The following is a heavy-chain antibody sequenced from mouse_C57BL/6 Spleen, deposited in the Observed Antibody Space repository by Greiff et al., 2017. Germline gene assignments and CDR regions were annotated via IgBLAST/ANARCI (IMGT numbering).Heavy chain of an antibody. V-gene: IGHV5-17*01. Sequence: EVQLVESGGGLVKPGGSLKLSCAASGFTFSDYGMHWVRQAPEKGLEWVAYISRGSGTIYYADTVKGRFTISRDNAKNTLFLQMTSLRAEDTAMYYCGRECNDEGFAYWGQGTLVTVSA. CDR3: GRECNDEGFAY. CDR2: ISRGSGTI. D-gene: IGHD2-1*01. J-gene: IGHJ3*01. CDR1: GFTFSDYG.